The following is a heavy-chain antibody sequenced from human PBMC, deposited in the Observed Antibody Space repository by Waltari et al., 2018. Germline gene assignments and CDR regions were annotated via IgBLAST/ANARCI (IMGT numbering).Heavy chain of an antibody. J-gene: IGHJ3*02. CDR3: ARDDLLRGHYSYDALDI. Sequence: EVQLVESGGGLVQPGGSLRPSCAASGFTFSTYSLNWVRQAPGKGLEWLSFVSRSGSPIYYAESVKGRFTISRDNDKNLVYLQMSSLRAEDTAVYYCARDDLLRGHYSYDALDIWGQGTMVTVSS. CDR1: GFTFSTYS. CDR2: VSRSGSPI. D-gene: IGHD3-3*01. V-gene: IGHV3-48*01.